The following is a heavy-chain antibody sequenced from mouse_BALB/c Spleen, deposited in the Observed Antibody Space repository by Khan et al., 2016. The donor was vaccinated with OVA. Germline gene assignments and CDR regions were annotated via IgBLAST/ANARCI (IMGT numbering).Heavy chain of an antibody. V-gene: IGHV1S136*01. CDR2: INPYNAGT. CDR1: GYTFTNYV. Sequence: VQLKQSGPELVEPGASVKMSCKASGYTFTNYVMHWVKQKPGQGLEWIGYINPYNAGTRYNEKFKGKATLTSDISSTTAYMELSSLTSEDSAVYYWARGASSGDFSFPYWGQGTLVTVST. D-gene: IGHD3-3*01. J-gene: IGHJ3*01. CDR3: ARGASSGDFSFPY.